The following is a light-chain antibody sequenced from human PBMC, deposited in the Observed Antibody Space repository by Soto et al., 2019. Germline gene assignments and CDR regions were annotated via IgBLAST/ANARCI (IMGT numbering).Light chain of an antibody. V-gene: IGKV1-9*01. CDR3: QQLYTSPFT. Sequence: DFQMTQSPSTLSASVGDRVTITCRASHDISTFLAWYQQKPGKAPKLLIYEASTLQSGVPSRFSGSGSGTEFTLTISGLLPEDFAAYHCQQLYTSPFTFGQGTRLEIK. CDR1: HDISTF. J-gene: IGKJ5*01. CDR2: EAS.